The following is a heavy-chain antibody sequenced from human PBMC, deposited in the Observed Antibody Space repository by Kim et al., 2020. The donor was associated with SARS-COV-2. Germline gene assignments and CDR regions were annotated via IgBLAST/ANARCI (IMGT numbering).Heavy chain of an antibody. Sequence: ASVKVSCKASGYTFTGYYMHWVRQAPGQGLEWMGRINPNSGGTNYAQKFQGRVTMTRDTSISTAYMELSRLRSDDTAVYYCARERALLYWRHGMDVWGQGTTVTVSS. CDR2: INPNSGGT. V-gene: IGHV1-2*06. J-gene: IGHJ6*02. CDR3: ARERALLYWRHGMDV. D-gene: IGHD2-8*02. CDR1: GYTFTGYY.